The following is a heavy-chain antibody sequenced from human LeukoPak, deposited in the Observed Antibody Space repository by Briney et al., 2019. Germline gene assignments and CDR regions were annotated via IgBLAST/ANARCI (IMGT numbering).Heavy chain of an antibody. CDR1: GYTFTSYY. CDR3: ATGPYYYDSSGYWGGAFDI. CDR2: INPSGGST. D-gene: IGHD3-22*01. J-gene: IGHJ3*02. V-gene: IGHV1-46*01. Sequence: ASVTVSCKASGYTFTSYYMHWVRQAPGQGLEWMGIINPSGGSTSYAQKFQGRVTMTRDTSTSTVYMELSSLRSEDTAVYYCATGPYYYDSSGYWGGAFDIWGQGTMVTVSS.